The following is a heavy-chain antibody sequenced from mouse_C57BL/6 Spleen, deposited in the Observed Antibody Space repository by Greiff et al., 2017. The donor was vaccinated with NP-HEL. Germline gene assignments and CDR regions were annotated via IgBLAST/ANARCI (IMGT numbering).Heavy chain of an antibody. Sequence: VHLVESGAELARPGASVKLSCKASGYTFTSYGISWVKQRTGQGLEWIGEIYPRSGNTYYNEKFKGKATLTADKASSTAYMELRSLTSEDSAVYFCARRLITTVVATEGGYFDYWGQGTTLTVSS. V-gene: IGHV1-81*01. D-gene: IGHD1-1*01. CDR1: GYTFTSYG. J-gene: IGHJ2*01. CDR2: IYPRSGNT. CDR3: ARRLITTVVATEGGYFDY.